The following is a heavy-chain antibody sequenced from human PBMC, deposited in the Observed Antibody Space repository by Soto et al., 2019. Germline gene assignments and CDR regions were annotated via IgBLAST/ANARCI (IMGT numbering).Heavy chain of an antibody. D-gene: IGHD1-26*01. CDR3: ARARSVGATWSESDY. Sequence: PSETLSLTCAVSGGTISSSNWWSWVRQPPGKGLEWIGEIYHSGSTNYNPSLKSRVTISVDKSKNQFSLKLSSVTAADTAVYYCARARSVGATWSESDYWGQGTLVTVSS. J-gene: IGHJ4*02. V-gene: IGHV4-4*02. CDR1: GGTISSSNW. CDR2: IYHSGST.